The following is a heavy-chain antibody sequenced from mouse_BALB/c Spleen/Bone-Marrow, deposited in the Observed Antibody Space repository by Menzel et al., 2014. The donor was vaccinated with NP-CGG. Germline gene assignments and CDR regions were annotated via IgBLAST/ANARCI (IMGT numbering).Heavy chain of an antibody. CDR1: GCAFTNYL. Sequence: QVQLQQSGAELVRPGTSVKVSCKASGCAFTNYLIEWVKQRPGQGLEWIGVINPGSGGTNYNEKFKGKATLTADKSSSTAYMQLSSLTSDDSAVYFCARRDYSFAYWGQGTLVTVSA. J-gene: IGHJ3*01. D-gene: IGHD2-13*01. V-gene: IGHV1-54*01. CDR3: ARRDYSFAY. CDR2: INPGSGGT.